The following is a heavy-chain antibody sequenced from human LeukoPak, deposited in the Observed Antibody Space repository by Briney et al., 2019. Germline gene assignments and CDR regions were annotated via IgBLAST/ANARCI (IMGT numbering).Heavy chain of an antibody. D-gene: IGHD3-3*01. CDR1: GYTFTGYY. CDR2: INPNSGGT. J-gene: IGHJ4*02. CDR3: ARRDTIFGVVPPDY. V-gene: IGHV1-2*02. Sequence: ASVKVSCKASGYTFTGYYMHWVRQAPGQGLEWMGWINPNSGGTNYAQKFQGRVTMTRDTSISTAYMELSRLRSDDTAVYYCARRDTIFGVVPPDYWGQGTLVTVSS.